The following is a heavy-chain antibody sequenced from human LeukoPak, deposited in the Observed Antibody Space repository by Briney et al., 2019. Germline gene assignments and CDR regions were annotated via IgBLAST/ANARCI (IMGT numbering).Heavy chain of an antibody. V-gene: IGHV4-39*01. J-gene: IGHJ5*02. CDR2: IYYSGST. D-gene: IGHD6-13*01. CDR1: GGSISSSSYY. CDR3: ARGRRRQQLVRTREWFDP. Sequence: PSETLSLTCTVSGGSISSSSYYWGWIRQPPGKGLEWIGSIYYSGSTYYNPSLKSRVTISVDTSKNQFSLKLSSVTAADTAVYYCARGRRRQQLVRTREWFDPWGQGTLVTVSS.